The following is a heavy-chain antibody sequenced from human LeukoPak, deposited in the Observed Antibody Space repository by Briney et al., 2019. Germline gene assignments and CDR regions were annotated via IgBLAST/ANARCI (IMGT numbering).Heavy chain of an antibody. CDR2: INHSGST. CDR3: ARGLPVECYDFWSGYQPRGANWFDP. Sequence: TSETLSLTCAVYGGSFSGYYWSWIRQPPGKGLEWIGEINHSGSTNYNPSLKSRVTISVDTSKNQFSLKLSSVTAADTAVYYCARGLPVECYDFWSGYQPRGANWFDPWGQGTLVTVSS. V-gene: IGHV4-34*01. CDR1: GGSFSGYY. D-gene: IGHD3-3*01. J-gene: IGHJ5*02.